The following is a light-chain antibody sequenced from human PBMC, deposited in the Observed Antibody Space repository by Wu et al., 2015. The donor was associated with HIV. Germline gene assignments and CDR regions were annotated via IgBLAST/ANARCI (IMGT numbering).Light chain of an antibody. Sequence: EIVLTQSPGTLSLSPGERATLSCRASQSMSRNYLAWYQQKPGQAPRLLIYDASNRATGIPARFSGSGSGTDFTLTISSLEPEDFAVYYCQQRSNWPPYTFGQGTKLEIK. J-gene: IGKJ2*01. CDR3: QQRSNWPPYT. V-gene: IGKV3-11*01. CDR2: DAS. CDR1: QSMSRNY.